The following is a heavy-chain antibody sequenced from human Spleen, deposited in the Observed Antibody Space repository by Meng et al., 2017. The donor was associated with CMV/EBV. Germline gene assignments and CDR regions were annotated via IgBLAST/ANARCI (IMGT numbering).Heavy chain of an antibody. J-gene: IGHJ4*02. V-gene: IGHV3-30-3*01. CDR2: TSYDGNND. Sequence: GESLKISCAASGFTVSDYSIHWVRQAPGKGLEWVAVTSYDGNNDYFADSVKGRFTIPRDNSKSTLYLQMNSLRLEDTALYYCARAYHILTGYYHLDFWGQGTLVTVSS. CDR1: GFTVSDYS. CDR3: ARAYHILTGYYHLDF. D-gene: IGHD3-9*01.